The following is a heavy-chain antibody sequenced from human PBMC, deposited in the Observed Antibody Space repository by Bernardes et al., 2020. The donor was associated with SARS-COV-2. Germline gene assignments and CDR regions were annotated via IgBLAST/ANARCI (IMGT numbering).Heavy chain of an antibody. J-gene: IGHJ5*02. CDR3: AHRRPSTWEGDWFDP. CDR1: LFSLSPSGVA. CDR2: IYSDDDK. D-gene: IGHD6-13*01. Sequence: SGCTLWKPTQTLTLTCPFSLFSLSPSGVAVGWIRHPPGSALEWLALIYSDDDKRYSPTLKSRLTVTKDTSKNQVVLTLTNVDPLDTATYYCAHRRPSTWEGDWFDPWGQGTLVTVSS. V-gene: IGHV2-5*02.